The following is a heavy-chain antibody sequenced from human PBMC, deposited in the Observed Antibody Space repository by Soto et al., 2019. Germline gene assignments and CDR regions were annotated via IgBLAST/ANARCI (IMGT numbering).Heavy chain of an antibody. CDR1: GFTFSKYG. CDR3: ARDLDGTICRYYYYYMDF. CDR2: ISPDGGNT. Sequence: GGSLRLSCVASGFTFSKYGMHWVRQAPGRALEWVAAISPDGGNTYYGGSVKGRFAVSRANSKGPLSLNMNSLRAEDPATYYCARDLDGTICRYYYYYMDFWGQGTTVTVSS. J-gene: IGHJ6*02. D-gene: IGHD3-3*01. V-gene: IGHV3-30*03.